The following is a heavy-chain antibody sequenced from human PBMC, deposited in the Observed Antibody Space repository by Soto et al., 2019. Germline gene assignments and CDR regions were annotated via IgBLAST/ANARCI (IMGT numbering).Heavy chain of an antibody. CDR1: GFTFSSYA. J-gene: IGHJ5*01. CDR2: ISGGGGST. D-gene: IGHD3-22*01. CDR3: AKGPTYYYDTGGYLDS. Sequence: GGSLRLSCAASGFTFSSYAMSWVRQAPGKGLEWVSPISGGGGSTYYVDSVKGRFTISRDNSKNTLYLQMNSLRAEDTAVYYCAKGPTYYYDTGGYLDSWGQGTLVTVSS. V-gene: IGHV3-23*01.